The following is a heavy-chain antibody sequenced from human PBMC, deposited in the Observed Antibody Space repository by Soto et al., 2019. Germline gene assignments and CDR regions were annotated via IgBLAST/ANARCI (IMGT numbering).Heavy chain of an antibody. D-gene: IGHD2-2*01. V-gene: IGHV4-39*01. CDR1: FASSTYNRSS. Sequence: TLSHTCTFLFASSTYNRSSRPGIHDHPGQGLEWIGLFYYSGSTHYNPSLKSRLTVSVDTSKNQFSLKVSSVTAADTAVYYCVRLQGYCITTGCYGHYAMDVWGQGTTVS. CDR3: VRLQGYCITTGCYGHYAMDV. J-gene: IGHJ6*02. CDR2: FYYSGST.